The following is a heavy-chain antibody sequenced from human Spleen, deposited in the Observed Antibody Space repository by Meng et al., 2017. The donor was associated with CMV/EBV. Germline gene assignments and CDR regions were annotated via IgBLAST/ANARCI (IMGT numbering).Heavy chain of an antibody. Sequence: SETLSLTCTVSGGSINDYYWSWIRQSPGKGLEWIAYMYHTGSINYNPPLLSRLTISVDTSTNLFSLKLSSVTAADTAVYYCARGRERWLQTPFDNWGQGTLVTVSS. CDR2: MYHTGSI. CDR1: GGSINDYY. CDR3: ARGRERWLQTPFDN. J-gene: IGHJ4*02. V-gene: IGHV4-59*01. D-gene: IGHD5-24*01.